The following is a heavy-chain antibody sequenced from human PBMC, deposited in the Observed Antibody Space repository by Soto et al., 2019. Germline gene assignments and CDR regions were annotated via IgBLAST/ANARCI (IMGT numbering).Heavy chain of an antibody. J-gene: IGHJ3*01. V-gene: IGHV1-46*01. CDR1: GYTFSRFY. D-gene: IGHD5-12*01. CDR2: MTPSGERT. Sequence: QVQLMPSVAEVKEPGASVNLSCKASGYTFSRFYIHWMRQAPGQGLEWVGIMTPSGERTNYAQNFQGRVTITRDRATSTVYMELSSLRSEDLAVYYCSRGRGYRGGDLQDDGFDVWGQGTMVTVS. CDR3: SRGRGYRGGDLQDDGFDV.